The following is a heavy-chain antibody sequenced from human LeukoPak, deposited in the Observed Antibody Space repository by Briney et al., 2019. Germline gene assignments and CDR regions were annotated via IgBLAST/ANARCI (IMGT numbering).Heavy chain of an antibody. Sequence: GGSLRLSCVASGFTFSSFGMHWVRQAPGKGLEWVAFIRYDGTSQYYADSMMGRFTISRGNSRNMLYLEMNSLRAEDTAVYYCAKISSHWGQGTLVTVSS. V-gene: IGHV3-30*02. CDR1: GFTFSSFG. J-gene: IGHJ4*02. CDR3: AKISSH. CDR2: IRYDGTSQ. D-gene: IGHD3-3*02.